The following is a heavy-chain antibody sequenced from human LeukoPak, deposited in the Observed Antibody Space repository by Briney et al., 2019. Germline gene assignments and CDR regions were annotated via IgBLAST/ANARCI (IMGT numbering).Heavy chain of an antibody. J-gene: IGHJ4*02. CDR2: ISFDGIYK. V-gene: IGHV3-30*18. D-gene: IGHD3-22*01. CDR1: GFTFSTYG. Sequence: PGGSLRLSCAASGFTFSTYGMHWVRQAPGKGLEWVAVISFDGIYKFYSDSVKGRFSISRDNSNNTLSLQMNSLRADDTAVYYCAKDLGSGYYYSSDYWGQGTLVSVSS. CDR3: AKDLGSGYYYSSDY.